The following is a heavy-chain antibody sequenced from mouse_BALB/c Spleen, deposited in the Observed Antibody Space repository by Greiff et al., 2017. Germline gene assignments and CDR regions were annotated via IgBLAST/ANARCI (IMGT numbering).Heavy chain of an antibody. CDR2: ISYDGSN. V-gene: IGHV3-6*02. CDR3: ARDPGNYYGSSYGNYAMDY. Sequence: EVKLQESGPGLVKPSQSLSLTCSVTGYSITSGYYWNWIRQFPGNKLEWMGYISYDGSNNYNPSLKNRISITRDTSKNQFFLKLNSVTTEDTATYYCARDPGNYYGSSYGNYAMDYWGQGTSVTVSS. D-gene: IGHD1-1*01. CDR1: GYSITSGYY. J-gene: IGHJ4*01.